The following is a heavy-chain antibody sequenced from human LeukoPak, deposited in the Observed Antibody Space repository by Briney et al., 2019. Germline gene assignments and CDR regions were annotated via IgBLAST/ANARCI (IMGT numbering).Heavy chain of an antibody. CDR1: GFTFSNYA. D-gene: IGHD2-8*01. Sequence: GGSLRLSCAASGFTFSNYAMSWVRQAPGKGLEWVSAISGSGYSTYYADSVKARFTISRDNSKNALFLQMNSLRAEDTAVYYCARDLGYCTNGVCHTRFDYWGQGTLVAVSS. CDR3: ARDLGYCTNGVCHTRFDY. J-gene: IGHJ4*02. V-gene: IGHV3-23*01. CDR2: ISGSGYST.